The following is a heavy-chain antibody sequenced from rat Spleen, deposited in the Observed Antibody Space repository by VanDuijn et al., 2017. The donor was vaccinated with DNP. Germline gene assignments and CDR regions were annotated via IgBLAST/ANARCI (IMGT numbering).Heavy chain of an antibody. CDR2: INKDSSTI. J-gene: IGHJ2*01. CDR1: DYSITSHY. V-gene: IGHV4-2*01. CDR3: AKGPNYGGYRDYFDY. Sequence: EVQLQESGPGRVKPSQSLSLTCSVTDYSITSHYWGWVRQAPGKGLEWIGQINKDSSTINYIPSLKDKFAISRDNAQNTLYLQMNKLGSEDTAIYHCAKGPNYGGYRDYFDYWGQGVMVTVSS. D-gene: IGHD1-11*01.